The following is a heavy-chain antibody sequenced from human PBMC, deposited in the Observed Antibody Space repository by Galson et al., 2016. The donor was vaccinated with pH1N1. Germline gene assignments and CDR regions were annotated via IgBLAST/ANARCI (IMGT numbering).Heavy chain of an antibody. D-gene: IGHD1-26*01. CDR1: GGSISIGNSY. Sequence: TLSLTCTVSGGSISIGNSYWSWIRQHPGKGLEWLGYVYYSGSTYYNPSLKSRLTISVDTSKNQFSLKLRSVTAADTAMYYCARDYRELLGDGFDIWGQGTTVTVSA. J-gene: IGHJ3*02. CDR2: VYYSGST. CDR3: ARDYRELLGDGFDI. V-gene: IGHV4-31*03.